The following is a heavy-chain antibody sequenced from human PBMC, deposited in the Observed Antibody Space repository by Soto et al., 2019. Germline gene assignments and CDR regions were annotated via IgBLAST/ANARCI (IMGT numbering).Heavy chain of an antibody. CDR2: IDWDDDK. J-gene: IGHJ5*02. V-gene: IGHV2-70*11. D-gene: IGHD3-22*01. Sequence: TLSLTCTVSGGSISSDDFYWTWIRQPPGKALEWLARIDWDDDKYYNTSLKTRLTISDDTSKNQVVLTMTNMDPVDTGTYYCARTYYDSALDPWGQGTLVTVS. CDR3: ARTYYDSALDP. CDR1: GGSISSDDFY.